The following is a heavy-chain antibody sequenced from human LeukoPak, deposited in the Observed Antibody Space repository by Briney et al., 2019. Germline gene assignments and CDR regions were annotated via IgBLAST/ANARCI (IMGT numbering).Heavy chain of an antibody. D-gene: IGHD2-2*01. J-gene: IGHJ4*02. Sequence: SVTLSLKCAVYGCSFCGYNWMWLRHPPGKGRVGVREIYNSGSTNYNPSLKSRVTISVDTSKNQFSLKLSSVTAADTAVYYCARVHCSSTSGYRPRRYFDHWGQGTLVTVSS. CDR2: IYNSGST. CDR1: GCSFCGYN. CDR3: ARVHCSSTSGYRPRRYFDH. V-gene: IGHV4-34*01.